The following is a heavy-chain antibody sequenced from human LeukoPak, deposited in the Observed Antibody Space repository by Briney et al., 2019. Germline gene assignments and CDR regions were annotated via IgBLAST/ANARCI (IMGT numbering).Heavy chain of an antibody. CDR2: INHSGST. CDR1: GGSFSGYY. V-gene: IGHV4-34*01. CDR3: ARGRSSSSFDWFDP. Sequence: SSETLSLTCAVYGGSFSGYYWSWIRQPPGKGLEWIGEINHSGSTNYNPSLKSRVTISVDTSKNQFSLKLSSVTAADTAVYYCARGRSSSSFDWFDPWGQGTLVTVSS. D-gene: IGHD6-6*01. J-gene: IGHJ5*02.